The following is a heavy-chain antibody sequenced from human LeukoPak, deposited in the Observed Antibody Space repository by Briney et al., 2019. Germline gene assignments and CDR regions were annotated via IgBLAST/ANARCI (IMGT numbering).Heavy chain of an antibody. CDR3: ARHFTPAAAETFDF. CDR1: GGSLSSYY. CDR2: NYYNGRT. Sequence: PSETLSLTCTVSGGSLSSYYWSWIQQPPGEGLEWIGYNYYNGRTNYNPSLKSRLPITVDTSKNQFSRKLSSVTATDTAVYYGARHFTPAAAETFDFWGQGTLVTVSS. V-gene: IGHV4-59*08. D-gene: IGHD6-13*01. J-gene: IGHJ4*02.